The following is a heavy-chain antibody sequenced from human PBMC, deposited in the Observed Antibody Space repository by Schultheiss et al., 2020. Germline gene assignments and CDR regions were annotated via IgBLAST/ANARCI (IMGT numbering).Heavy chain of an antibody. Sequence: SETLSLTCAVYGGSFSGYYWSWIRQPPGKGLEWIGEINHSGSTNYNPSLKSRVTISVDTSKNQFSLKLSSVTAADTAVYYCARVGYCSSTSCYGPHYYYGMDVWGQGTTVTVSS. CDR3: ARVGYCSSTSCYGPHYYYGMDV. V-gene: IGHV4-34*01. CDR1: GGSFSGYY. J-gene: IGHJ6*02. CDR2: INHSGST. D-gene: IGHD2-2*01.